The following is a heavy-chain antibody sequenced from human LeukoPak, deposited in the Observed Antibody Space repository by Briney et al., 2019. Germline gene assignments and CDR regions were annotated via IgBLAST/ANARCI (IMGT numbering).Heavy chain of an antibody. J-gene: IGHJ6*03. D-gene: IGHD3-16*01. CDR3: ARERLGQQLISRKQYYYMDV. CDR2: IYSGGST. V-gene: IGHV3-66*01. Sequence: GGSLRLSCAASGFTVSSNYMSWVRQAPGKGLEWVSIIYSGGSTYYVDSVKGRFTISRDNSKNTLYLQMNSLRAEDTAVYYCARERLGQQLISRKQYYYMDVWGKGTTVTISS. CDR1: GFTVSSNY.